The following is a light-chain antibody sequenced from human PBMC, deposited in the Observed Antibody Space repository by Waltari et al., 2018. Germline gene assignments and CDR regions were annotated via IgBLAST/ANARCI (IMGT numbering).Light chain of an antibody. V-gene: IGLV2-11*01. J-gene: IGLJ3*02. Sequence: QSALTQPRSVSGSPGQSVTISCTGTSSIVDDYNFISWYRQHPGEAPKLMIYDVSKRPSGVTGRFSGSKSGNTASLTISGLQAEDEADYYCFSYASSYTSWVFGGGTKLTVL. CDR3: FSYASSYTSWV. CDR2: DVS. CDR1: SSIVDDYNF.